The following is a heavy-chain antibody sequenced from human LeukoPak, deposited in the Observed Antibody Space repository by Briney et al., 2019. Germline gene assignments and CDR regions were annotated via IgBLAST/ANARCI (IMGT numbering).Heavy chain of an antibody. CDR1: GYTFTGYY. CDR2: INPNSGGT. CDR3: AKGGYCSGGSCYRLSSQIDY. J-gene: IGHJ4*02. Sequence: ASVKVSCKASGYTFTGYYMHWVRQAPGQGLEWMGWINPNSGGTNYAQKFQGRVTMTRDTSISTAYMELSRLRSDDTAVYYCAKGGYCSGGSCYRLSSQIDYWGQGTLVTVSS. V-gene: IGHV1-2*02. D-gene: IGHD2-15*01.